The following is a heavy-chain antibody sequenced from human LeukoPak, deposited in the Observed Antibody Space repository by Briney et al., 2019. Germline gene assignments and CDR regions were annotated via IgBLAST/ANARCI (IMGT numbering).Heavy chain of an antibody. Sequence: SVKVSCKASGGTFSKYDFSGVRQAPGQGLEWMGRIIPNLGTTNRAQNFQDRVTLTADKSTNTAYMELTSLTSDDTAVYYCATTNDGGGYQWGDFFDFWGQGTLVTVSS. CDR3: ATTNDGGGYQWGDFFDF. J-gene: IGHJ4*02. CDR2: IIPNLGTT. CDR1: GGTFSKYD. D-gene: IGHD3-22*01. V-gene: IGHV1-69*04.